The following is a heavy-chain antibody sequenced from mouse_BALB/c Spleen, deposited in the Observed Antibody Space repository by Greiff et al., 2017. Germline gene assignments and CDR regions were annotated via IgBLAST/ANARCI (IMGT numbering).Heavy chain of an antibody. CDR2: IWSGGST. CDR1: GFSLTSYG. D-gene: IGHD1-2*01. CDR3: VRNGYDYAMDY. J-gene: IGHJ4*01. Sequence: QVQLKESGPGLVQPSQSLSITCTVSGFSLTSYGVHWVRQSPGKGLEWLGVIWSGGSTDYNAAFISRLSISKDNSKSQVFFKMNSLQADDTAIYYCVRNGYDYAMDYWGQGTSVTVSS. V-gene: IGHV2-2-2*01.